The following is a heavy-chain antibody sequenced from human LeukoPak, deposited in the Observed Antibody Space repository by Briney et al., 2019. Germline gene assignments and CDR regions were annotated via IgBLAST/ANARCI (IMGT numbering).Heavy chain of an antibody. D-gene: IGHD1-26*01. Sequence: GGSLRLSCAASGFTFSRYVMSWVRQAPGKWLEWVSAISGGGDPTSYADSVKGRFTISRENSKNTLYSQMNSLRAEDTAVYYCAKDPRGGYSGSWYFDYWGQGTLVTVSS. CDR1: GFTFSRYV. J-gene: IGHJ4*02. CDR3: AKDPRGGYSGSWYFDY. CDR2: ISGGGDPT. V-gene: IGHV3-23*01.